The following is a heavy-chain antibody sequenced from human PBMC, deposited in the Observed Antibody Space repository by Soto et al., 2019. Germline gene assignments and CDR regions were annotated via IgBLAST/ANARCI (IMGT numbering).Heavy chain of an antibody. CDR3: ARDYDRWGEDGFDP. V-gene: IGHV1-18*01. D-gene: IGHD3-16*01. J-gene: IGHJ5*02. Sequence: QVHLVQSGGEMKKLGASVKVSCKASGYTFTDFGISWVRQAPGQGLEWMGWISGFDGDRNYAQKFQGRVTLTTDTSATTAYMELRSLTSADAAIYYCARDYDRWGEDGFDPWGQGTLVTVSS. CDR1: GYTFTDFG. CDR2: ISGFDGDR.